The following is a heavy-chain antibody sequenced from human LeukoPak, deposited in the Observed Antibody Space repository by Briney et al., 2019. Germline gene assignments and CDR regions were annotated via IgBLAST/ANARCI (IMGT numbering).Heavy chain of an antibody. D-gene: IGHD2-21*02. CDR1: GYTFTGYY. Sequence: ASVKVSCKASGYTFTGYYMHCVRQAPGQGLEWMGWINTNSGGTNYAQNFKGRVAMNRVTSINTAYMEVSGLTADDRAIYYCANRGGDLYHWGKGTTVTVTS. V-gene: IGHV1-2*02. CDR3: ANRGGDLYH. J-gene: IGHJ6*04. CDR2: INTNSGGT.